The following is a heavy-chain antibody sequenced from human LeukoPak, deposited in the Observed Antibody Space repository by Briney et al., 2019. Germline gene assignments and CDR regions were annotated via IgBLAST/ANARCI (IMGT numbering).Heavy chain of an antibody. Sequence: SQTLSLTCAVSGGSISSGGYSWSWIRQPPGKGLEWIRYIYHSGSTYYNPSLKSRVTISVDRSKNQFSLKLSSVTAADTAVYYCARVVRDYFDYWGQGTLVTVSS. V-gene: IGHV4-30-2*01. CDR2: IYHSGST. CDR3: ARVVRDYFDY. D-gene: IGHD3-10*01. J-gene: IGHJ4*02. CDR1: GGSISSGGYS.